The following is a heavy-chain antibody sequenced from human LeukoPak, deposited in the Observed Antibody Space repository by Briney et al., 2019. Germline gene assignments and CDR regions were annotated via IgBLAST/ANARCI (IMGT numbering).Heavy chain of an antibody. D-gene: IGHD1-26*01. CDR2: ISSNGGST. J-gene: IGHJ4*02. CDR1: GFTFSSYA. Sequence: PGGSLRLSCAASGFTFSSYAMHWVRQAPGKGLEYVSAISSNGGSTYYANSVKGRFTISRDNSKNTLYLQMGSLRAEDMAVYYCARERQRGSYYWASSGFDYWGQGTLVTVSS. V-gene: IGHV3-64*01. CDR3: ARERQRGSYYWASSGFDY.